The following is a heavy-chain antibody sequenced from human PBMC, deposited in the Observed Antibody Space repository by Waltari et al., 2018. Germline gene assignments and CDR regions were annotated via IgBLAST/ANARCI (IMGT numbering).Heavy chain of an antibody. CDR1: GFTFGHHS. V-gene: IGHV3-33*01. D-gene: IGHD3-3*01. CDR2: RWYDGRNK. CDR3: ARESFWSGAEWDDFGMDV. Sequence: QVHLVESGGGVVQPGRSLRLACTGSGFTFGHHSIHCARQAPGKGLEWGEVRWYDGRNKQYADSVKGRFTISRDNSKNVVYMQMDSTRDEDTAVYYCARESFWSGAEWDDFGMDVWGQGTTVIVSS. J-gene: IGHJ6*02.